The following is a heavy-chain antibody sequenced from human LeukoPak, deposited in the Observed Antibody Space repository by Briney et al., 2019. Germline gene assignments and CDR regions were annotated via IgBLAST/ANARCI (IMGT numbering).Heavy chain of an antibody. CDR1: GGSISSYY. CDR2: IYYSGST. V-gene: IGHV4-59*08. CDR3: ASAGPRYSNSRLFDY. D-gene: IGHD6-13*01. J-gene: IGHJ4*02. Sequence: SETLSLTCTVSGGSISSYYWSWIRQPPGKGLEWIGYIYYSGSTNYNPSLKSRVTISVDTSKNQFSLKLSSVTAADTAVYYCASAGPRYSNSRLFDYWGQGTLVTVSS.